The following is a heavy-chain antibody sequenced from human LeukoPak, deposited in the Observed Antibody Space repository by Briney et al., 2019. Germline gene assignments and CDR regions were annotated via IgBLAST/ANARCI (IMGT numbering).Heavy chain of an antibody. J-gene: IGHJ3*02. CDR3: ARRVIVTDAFDT. D-gene: IGHD3-16*02. Sequence: PGGSLRLSCAASGFTFSSYSMNWIRQAPGKGLEWVSSISSSSSYIYYADSVKGRFTISRDNAKNSLYLQMNSLRAEDTAVYYCARRVIVTDAFDTWGQGTMVTVSS. V-gene: IGHV3-21*01. CDR1: GFTFSSYS. CDR2: ISSSSSYI.